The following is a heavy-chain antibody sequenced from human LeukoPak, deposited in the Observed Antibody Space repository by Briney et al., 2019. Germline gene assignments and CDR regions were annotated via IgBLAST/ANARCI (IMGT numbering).Heavy chain of an antibody. CDR1: GGSISSYY. CDR3: ARHSGYSYGIYYFDY. CDR2: IYYSGRT. J-gene: IGHJ4*02. Sequence: SETLSLTCTVSGGSISSYYWSWIRQPPGKGLEWIGYIYYSGRTNYNPSLKSRVTISVDTSKNQFSLKLSSVTAADTAVYYCARHSGYSYGIYYFDYWGQGTLVTVSS. D-gene: IGHD5-18*01. V-gene: IGHV4-59*08.